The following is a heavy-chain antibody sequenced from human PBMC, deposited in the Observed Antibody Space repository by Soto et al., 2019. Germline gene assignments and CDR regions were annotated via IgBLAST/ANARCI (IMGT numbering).Heavy chain of an antibody. CDR1: GFTFSFDG. CDR3: ARRHLYRPADAMDV. CDR2: IWYDGSNK. V-gene: IGHV3-33*08. J-gene: IGHJ6*02. D-gene: IGHD4-4*01. Sequence: QVQLVESGGGVVQPGRSLRLSCAASGFTFSFDGMQWVRQAPDKGLEWVAVIWYDGSNKYYADSVRGRFTISRDNSHNTLFLQTNSLRVDDTAVYYCARRHLYRPADAMDVWGQGTTVTVSS.